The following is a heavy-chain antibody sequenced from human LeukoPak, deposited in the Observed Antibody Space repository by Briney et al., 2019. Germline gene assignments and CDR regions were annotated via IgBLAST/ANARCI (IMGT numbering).Heavy chain of an antibody. D-gene: IGHD3-22*01. CDR1: GFTVSSNY. V-gene: IGHV3-53*01. Sequence: GGSLRLSCAASGFTVSSNYMSWVRQAPGKGLEWVSVIYSGGSTYYADSVKGRFTISRDNSKNTLYLQMNRLRAEDTAVYYCARDPHYYDSSGSGDAFDIWGQGTMVTVSS. CDR3: ARDPHYYDSSGSGDAFDI. J-gene: IGHJ3*02. CDR2: IYSGGST.